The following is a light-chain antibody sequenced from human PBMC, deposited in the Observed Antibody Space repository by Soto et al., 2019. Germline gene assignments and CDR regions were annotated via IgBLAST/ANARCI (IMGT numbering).Light chain of an antibody. V-gene: IGLV2-14*03. Sequence: QSVLAQPPSASGSPGQSVTISCTGSGSDIGAYNFVSWYQQHPGKAPKLVIYEVSNRPSGISNRFSGSKSGNTASLTISGLQAEDEADYYCSSYTTSTTLVFGGGTKLTVL. J-gene: IGLJ2*01. CDR2: EVS. CDR1: GSDIGAYNF. CDR3: SSYTTSTTLV.